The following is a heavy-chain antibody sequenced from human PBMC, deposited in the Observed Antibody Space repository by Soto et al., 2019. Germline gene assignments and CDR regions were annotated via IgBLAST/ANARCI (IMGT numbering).Heavy chain of an antibody. CDR2: IYTTGDT. D-gene: IGHD3-10*01. Sequence: QVQLQESGPGLVKSSETLSLTCTVSGGSIGLYYWNWIRQPAGKGLEWIGRIYTTGDTKYNPSLRCRVTSSVDTSKTQFSLRLTSVAAADTAVYYCARDRDYGSGSTLGWDYWGQGTLVSVSS. J-gene: IGHJ4*02. CDR3: ARDRDYGSGSTLGWDY. V-gene: IGHV4-4*07. CDR1: GGSIGLYY.